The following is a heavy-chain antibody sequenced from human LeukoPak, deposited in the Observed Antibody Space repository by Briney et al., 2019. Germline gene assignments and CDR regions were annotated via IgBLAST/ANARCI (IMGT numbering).Heavy chain of an antibody. CDR2: IYYSGST. CDR3: ASPGAYCGGDCYSGEFDY. CDR1: GGSFSGYY. V-gene: IGHV4-34*01. D-gene: IGHD2-21*02. Sequence: SETLSLTCAVYGGSFSGYYWGWIRQPPGKGLEWIGSIYYSGSTYYNPSLKSRVTISVDTSKNQFSLKLSSVTAADTAVYYCASPGAYCGGDCYSGEFDYWGQGTLVTVSS. J-gene: IGHJ4*02.